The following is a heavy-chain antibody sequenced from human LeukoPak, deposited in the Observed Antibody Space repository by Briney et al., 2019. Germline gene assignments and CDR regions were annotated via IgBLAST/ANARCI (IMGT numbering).Heavy chain of an antibody. Sequence: PSETLSLTCTVSGGSISSGDYYWSWIRQPPGKGLEWIGYIYYSGSTYYNPSLKSRVTISVDTSKNQSSLKLSSVTAADTAVYYCAREEEYGSGRYAWRVLDYWGQGTLVTVSS. CDR2: IYYSGST. CDR1: GGSISSGDYY. D-gene: IGHD3-10*01. V-gene: IGHV4-30-4*01. CDR3: AREEEYGSGRYAWRVLDY. J-gene: IGHJ4*02.